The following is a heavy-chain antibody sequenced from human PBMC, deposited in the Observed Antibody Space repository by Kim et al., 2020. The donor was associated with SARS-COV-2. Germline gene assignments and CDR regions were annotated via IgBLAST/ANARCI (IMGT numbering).Heavy chain of an antibody. CDR2: INTNTGNP. Sequence: ASVKVSCKASGYTFTSYAMNWVRQAPGQGLEWMGWINTNTGNPTYAQGFTGRFVFSLDTSVSTAYLQISSLKAEDTAVYYCARTYVDTAMAPLFDYWGQGTLVTVSS. J-gene: IGHJ4*02. CDR1: GYTFTSYA. CDR3: ARTYVDTAMAPLFDY. V-gene: IGHV7-4-1*02. D-gene: IGHD5-18*01.